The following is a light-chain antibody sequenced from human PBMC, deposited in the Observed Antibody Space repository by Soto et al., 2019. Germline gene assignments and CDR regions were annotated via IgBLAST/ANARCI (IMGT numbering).Light chain of an antibody. Sequence: ETGMTQSPDTLSVSPGERDTLSCRASQDVSTNLAWFQQKPGQTPRLVLYGASKRATGIPARFSGSGSGRHFTLTISSLQSEDFGVYYCQHYNNWPPYSFGQGTKVEIK. J-gene: IGKJ2*03. CDR1: QDVSTN. CDR2: GAS. V-gene: IGKV3-15*01. CDR3: QHYNNWPPYS.